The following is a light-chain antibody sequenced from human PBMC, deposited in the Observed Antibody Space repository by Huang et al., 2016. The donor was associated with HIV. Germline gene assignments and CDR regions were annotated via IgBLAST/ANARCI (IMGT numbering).Light chain of an antibody. CDR3: QHVGSYT. V-gene: IGKV3-20*01. CDR2: GAS. J-gene: IGKJ2*01. Sequence: EIVLTQSPGTMSLSPRERATPSCRASPSLASNYLACYQQKLGQVPRLVMYGASSRAKGIPDRFSGSGSGTDFTLTISRLEPEDFAVYYCQHVGSYTFGQGTRL. CDR1: PSLASNY.